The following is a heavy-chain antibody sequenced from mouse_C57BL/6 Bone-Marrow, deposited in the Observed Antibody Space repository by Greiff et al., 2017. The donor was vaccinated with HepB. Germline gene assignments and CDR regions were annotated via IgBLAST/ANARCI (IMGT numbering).Heavy chain of an antibody. D-gene: IGHD1-1*01. CDR3: ARDPYYYGSSPHWYFDV. Sequence: EVQGVESGGGLVQSGRSLRLSCATSGFTFSDFYMEWVRQAPGKGLEWIAASRNKANDYTTEYSASVKGRFIVSRDTSQSILYLQMNALRAEDTAIYYCARDPYYYGSSPHWYFDVWGTGTTVTVSS. CDR1: GFTFSDFY. J-gene: IGHJ1*03. CDR2: SRNKANDYTT. V-gene: IGHV7-1*01.